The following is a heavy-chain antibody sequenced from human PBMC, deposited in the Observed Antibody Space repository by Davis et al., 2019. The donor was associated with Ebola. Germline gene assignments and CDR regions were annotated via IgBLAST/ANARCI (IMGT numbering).Heavy chain of an antibody. CDR1: GGSISSSSYY. V-gene: IGHV4-39*01. CDR3: ARALFWSGYAYYYYYGMDV. Sequence: SETLSLTCTVSGGSISSSSYYWGWIRQPPGKGLEWIGSIYYSGSTYYNPSLKSRVTISVDTSKNQFSLKLSSVTAADTAVYYCARALFWSGYAYYYYYGMDVWGQGTTVTVSS. D-gene: IGHD3-3*01. CDR2: IYYSGST. J-gene: IGHJ6*02.